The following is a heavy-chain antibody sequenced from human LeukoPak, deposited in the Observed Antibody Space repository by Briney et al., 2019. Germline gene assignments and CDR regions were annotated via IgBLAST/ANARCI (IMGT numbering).Heavy chain of an antibody. V-gene: IGHV1-18*01. D-gene: IGHD5-24*01. CDR2: ISAYNGNT. J-gene: IGHJ3*02. CDR1: GYTFTSYG. CDR3: ARERDGYNTDAFDI. Sequence: ASVKVSCKASGYTFTSYGISWVRQAPGQGLEWMGWISAYNGNTNYAQKLQGRVTMTTDTSTSTAYMELRSLRSDDTAVYYCARERDGYNTDAFDIWSQGTMVTVSS.